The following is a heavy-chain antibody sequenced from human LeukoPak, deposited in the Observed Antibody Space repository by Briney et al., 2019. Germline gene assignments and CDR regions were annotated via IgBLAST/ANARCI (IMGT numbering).Heavy chain of an antibody. Sequence: PSETLSLTCTVSGGSMTVGSISTYYWSWVRQAAGKGLEWIGRIYTSGTTNYNPSLKSRVTMSIDTSKNQFSLKLNSVTAADTAVYSCARGAPSEYWGQGTLVTVSS. CDR2: IYTSGTT. CDR1: GGSMTVGSISTYY. J-gene: IGHJ4*02. V-gene: IGHV4-4*07. D-gene: IGHD3-10*01. CDR3: ARGAPSEY.